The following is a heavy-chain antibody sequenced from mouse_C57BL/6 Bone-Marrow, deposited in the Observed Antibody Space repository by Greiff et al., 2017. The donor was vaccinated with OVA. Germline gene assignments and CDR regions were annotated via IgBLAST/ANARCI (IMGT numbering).Heavy chain of an antibody. CDR2: IWRGGST. J-gene: IGHJ3*01. Sequence: QVQLQQSGPGLVQPPQSLSITCTVSGFSFTSYGVHWVRQSPGKGLEWLGVIWRGGSTDYNAAFMSRLSITKDNSKSQVFFKMNSLQADDTAKYDGAKTYGNYVWLAYWGQGTLVTVSA. CDR3: AKTYGNYVWLAY. CDR1: GFSFTSYG. D-gene: IGHD2-10*02. V-gene: IGHV2-5*01.